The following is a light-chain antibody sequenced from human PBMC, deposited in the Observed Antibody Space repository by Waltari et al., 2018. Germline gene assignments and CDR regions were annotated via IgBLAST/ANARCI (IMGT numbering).Light chain of an antibody. CDR2: GST. CDR3: QSYDTSLSVV. J-gene: IGLJ3*02. Sequence: QSVLTQPPSVSGAPGQRVTISCTGSGSNIRAGYDVHLYQQLPRAAPKLLIYGSTSRPLGVPARFFGSTSGTSASLAITGLQAEDEADYYCQSYDTSLSVVFGGGTKLTVL. V-gene: IGLV1-40*01. CDR1: GSNIRAGYD.